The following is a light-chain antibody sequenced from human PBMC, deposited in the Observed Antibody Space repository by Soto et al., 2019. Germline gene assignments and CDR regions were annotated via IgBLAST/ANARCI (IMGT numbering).Light chain of an antibody. CDR3: AAWDDSLDVLV. V-gene: IGLV1-44*01. CDR2: NNN. CDR1: SSNIGSNT. Sequence: QLVLTQPPSASGTPGQRVTVSCSGSSSNIGSNTVNWYQQLPGTAPKLLIYNNNQWPSGVPDRFSGSKSGTSASLAISGLQSEDEADYFCAAWDDSLDVLVFGGGTKLTVL. J-gene: IGLJ2*01.